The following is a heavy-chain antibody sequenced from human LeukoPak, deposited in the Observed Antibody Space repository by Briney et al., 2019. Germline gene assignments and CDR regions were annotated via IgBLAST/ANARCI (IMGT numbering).Heavy chain of an antibody. Sequence: GGSLRLSCAASGFTFSSYGMHWVRQAPGKGLEWVAVISYDGSNKYYADSVKGRFTISRDNSKNTLYLQTNSLRAEDTVVYYCAKKEVAYYYGMDVWGQGTTVTVSS. J-gene: IGHJ6*02. CDR2: ISYDGSNK. CDR1: GFTFSSYG. V-gene: IGHV3-30*18. D-gene: IGHD5-24*01. CDR3: AKKEVAYYYGMDV.